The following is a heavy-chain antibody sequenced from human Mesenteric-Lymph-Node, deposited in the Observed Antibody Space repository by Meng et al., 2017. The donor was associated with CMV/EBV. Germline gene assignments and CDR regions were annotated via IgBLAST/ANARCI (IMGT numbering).Heavy chain of an antibody. CDR2: IHYTGNT. CDR1: GGSISNYY. V-gene: IGHV4-59*01. D-gene: IGHD6-19*01. Sequence: ESLKISCTVSGGSISNYYWSWMRQSPGKALEWIGYIHYTGNTNYNPSLRSRVTMSVDTSKNQFSLKANSVTSADTAVYYCARGGWSLDYWGQGILVTVSS. J-gene: IGHJ4*02. CDR3: ARGGWSLDY.